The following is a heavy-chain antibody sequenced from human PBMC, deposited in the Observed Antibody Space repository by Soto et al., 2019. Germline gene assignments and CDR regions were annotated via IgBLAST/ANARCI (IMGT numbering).Heavy chain of an antibody. V-gene: IGHV3-66*01. CDR2: IYSGGST. CDR1: GFTVSSKY. J-gene: IGHJ4*02. Sequence: EVQLVESGGGLVQPGGSLRLSCAASGFTVSSKYMSWVRQAPGKGLEWVSVIYSGGSTYYADSVKGRFTISRDNSKNTLYLQMNSLRAEDTAVYYCARDDVGATVTLDYWGQGTLVTVSS. CDR3: ARDDVGATVTLDY. D-gene: IGHD1-26*01.